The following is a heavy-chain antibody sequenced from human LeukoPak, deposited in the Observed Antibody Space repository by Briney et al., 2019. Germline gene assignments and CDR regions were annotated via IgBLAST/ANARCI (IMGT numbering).Heavy chain of an antibody. J-gene: IGHJ5*02. Sequence: AASVKVSCKASGYTFTGYYMHWVRQAPGQGLEWMGWINPNTGGSNYAQKFQGRVTMTRDTSINTAYMELNRLRFDDTAVYYCARDYGDYAGNWFDPWGQGTLVTVSS. CDR3: ARDYGDYAGNWFDP. CDR1: GYTFTGYY. CDR2: INPNTGGS. V-gene: IGHV1-2*02. D-gene: IGHD4-17*01.